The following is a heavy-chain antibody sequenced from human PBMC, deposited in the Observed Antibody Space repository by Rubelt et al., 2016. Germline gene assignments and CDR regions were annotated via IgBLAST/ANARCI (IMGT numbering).Heavy chain of an antibody. CDR3: AKRISGYGPFDV. J-gene: IGHJ3*01. Sequence: EVQLLESGGGLVQPGGSLRLSCAASGFTFSSYAMSWVRQAPGTGLEWVSAISDSGKSTYYADSVKGRFTISRDNSKNTLNLHMNSLRAEDTAVYYCAKRISGYGPFDVWGQGTMVTVSS. CDR1: GFTFSSYA. V-gene: IGHV3-23*01. CDR2: ISDSGKST. D-gene: IGHD2-15*01.